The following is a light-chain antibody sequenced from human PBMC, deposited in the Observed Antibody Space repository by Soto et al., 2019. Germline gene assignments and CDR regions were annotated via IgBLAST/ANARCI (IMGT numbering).Light chain of an antibody. CDR3: AAWDDSLNGVV. CDR1: SSNLAGYT. Sequence: QSVLTQPPSASGTPGETVTISCSGTSSNLAGYTVNWYHQVPGAAPKVLIYSNNQRPSGVPDRISGSKSGTSASLDISGLQAEDEGDYYGAAWDDSLNGVVFGGGTKPTVL. J-gene: IGLJ2*01. V-gene: IGLV1-44*01. CDR2: SNN.